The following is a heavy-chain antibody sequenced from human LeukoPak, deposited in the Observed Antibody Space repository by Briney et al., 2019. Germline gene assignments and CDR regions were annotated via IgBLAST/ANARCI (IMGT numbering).Heavy chain of an antibody. CDR2: IYYSGST. V-gene: IGHV4-59*01. D-gene: IGHD3-3*01. J-gene: IGHJ4*02. CDR3: ARSSSGFLEWLLDY. Sequence: SETLSLTCTVSGGSISSYYWSWIRQPPGKGLEWIGYIYYSGSTNYNPSLKSRVTISVDTSKNQFSLKLSSVTAADTAVYYCARSSSGFLEWLLDYWGQGTLVTVSS. CDR1: GGSISSYY.